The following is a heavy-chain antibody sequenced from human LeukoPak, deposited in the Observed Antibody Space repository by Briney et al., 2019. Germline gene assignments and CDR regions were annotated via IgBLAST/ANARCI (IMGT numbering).Heavy chain of an antibody. V-gene: IGHV1-8*03. D-gene: IGHD6-19*01. J-gene: IGHJ1*01. CDR2: MNPNSGNT. Sequence: ASVKVSCKASGYTFTSYDINWVRQATGQGLEWMGWMNPNSGNTGYAQKFQGRVTITRNTSISTAYMELSSLRSEDTAVYYCASAYSSGWYYSGSEYFQHWGQGTLVTVSS. CDR3: ASAYSSGWYYSGSEYFQH. CDR1: GYTFTSYD.